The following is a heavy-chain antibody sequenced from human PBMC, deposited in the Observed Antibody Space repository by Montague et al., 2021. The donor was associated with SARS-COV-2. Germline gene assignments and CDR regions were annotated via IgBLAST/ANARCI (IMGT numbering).Heavy chain of an antibody. Sequence: SETLSLTCAVHGGSFSTYSWNWNRQPPGKGLEWIGETHHGGSTSYNPSLKSRVTISADTSKNQFSLKLTSVAAADTAVYYCARLGDGVVPSPILGVGPYYSYYYMDVWGKGTTVTVSS. CDR3: ARLGDGVVPSPILGVGPYYSYYYMDV. CDR1: GGSFSTYS. D-gene: IGHD3-10*01. CDR2: THHGGST. V-gene: IGHV4-34*01. J-gene: IGHJ6*03.